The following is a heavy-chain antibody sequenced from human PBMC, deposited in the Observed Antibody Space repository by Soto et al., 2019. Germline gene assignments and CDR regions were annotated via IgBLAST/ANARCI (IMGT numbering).Heavy chain of an antibody. V-gene: IGHV3-23*01. CDR2: ISGSGTT. CDR1: GFTICNSA. CDR3: ARYYYVATGYHYAFDY. D-gene: IGHD3-22*01. Sequence: GSLRLSCAASGFTICNSAATWVRQAPGKGLEWVLTISGSGTTYYADSVKGRFTISRDNSNNTLCLQLHSLRAEDSALYYCARYYYVATGYHYAFDYWGRGTLVTSPQ. J-gene: IGHJ4*02.